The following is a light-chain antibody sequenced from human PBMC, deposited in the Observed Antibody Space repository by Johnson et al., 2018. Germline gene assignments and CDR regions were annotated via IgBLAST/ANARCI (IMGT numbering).Light chain of an antibody. CDR2: ENN. CDR1: SSNIGNNY. Sequence: QSVLTQPPSVSAAPGQKVTISCSGSSSNIGNNYVSWYQQLPGTAPKLLIYENNKRPSGIPDRFSGSKSGTSATLGITGLQTGDEPDYYCGKWDSSMSAGNVFGTGTKVTVL. V-gene: IGLV1-51*02. CDR3: GKWDSSMSAGNV. J-gene: IGLJ1*01.